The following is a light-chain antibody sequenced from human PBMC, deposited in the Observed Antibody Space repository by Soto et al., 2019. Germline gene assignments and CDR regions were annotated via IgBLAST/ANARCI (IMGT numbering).Light chain of an antibody. J-gene: IGKJ4*01. CDR1: QGIGSY. CDR2: AAS. V-gene: IGKV1-9*01. CDR3: QRLNSYPT. Sequence: DIHLTQSPSFLSASVGDRVTITCRASQGIGSYLAWYQQTPGKAPKLLIYAASTLQRGVPSRFSGSGSGTEFTLTISSLQPADFATYYCQRLNSYPTFGGGTKVEIK.